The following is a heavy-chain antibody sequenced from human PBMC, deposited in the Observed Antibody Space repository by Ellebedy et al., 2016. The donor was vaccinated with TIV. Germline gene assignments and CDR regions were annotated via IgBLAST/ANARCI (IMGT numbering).Heavy chain of an antibody. CDR2: ISSSSSTI. CDR3: ARDFSSSWYWGLHY. V-gene: IGHV3-48*01. Sequence: PGGSLRLSCAASGFTYSSYSMNWVRQAPGKGLEWVSYISSSSSTIYYADSVKGRFTISRDNAKNSLYLQMNSLRVEDTAVYYCARDFSSSWYWGLHYWGQGTLVTVSS. D-gene: IGHD6-13*01. J-gene: IGHJ4*02. CDR1: GFTYSSYS.